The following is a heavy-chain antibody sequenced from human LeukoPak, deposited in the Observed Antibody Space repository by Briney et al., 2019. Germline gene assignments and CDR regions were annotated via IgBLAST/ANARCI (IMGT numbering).Heavy chain of an antibody. CDR2: ISSSSSTI. V-gene: IGHV3-48*01. CDR1: GFTFSSNS. Sequence: GGSLRLSCAASGFTFSSNSMNWVRQAPGKGLEWVSYISSSSSTIYYADSVKGRFTISRDNAKNSLYLQMNSLRAEDTAVYYCATFRARAFDIWGQGTVVTVSS. J-gene: IGHJ3*02. CDR3: ATFRARAFDI.